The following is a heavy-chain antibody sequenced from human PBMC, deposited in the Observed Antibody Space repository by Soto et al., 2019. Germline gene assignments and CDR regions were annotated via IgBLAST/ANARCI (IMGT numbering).Heavy chain of an antibody. J-gene: IGHJ6*02. D-gene: IGHD3-10*01. CDR2: ISYDGSNK. Sequence: GGSLRLSCAASGFTFSSYAMHWVRQAPGKGLEWVAVISYDGSNKYYADSVKGRFTISRDNSKNTLYLQMNSLRAEDTAVYYCARDLPMARGVLDYYGLDVWGPGTTLHVS. CDR3: ARDLPMARGVLDYYGLDV. CDR1: GFTFSSYA. V-gene: IGHV3-30-3*01.